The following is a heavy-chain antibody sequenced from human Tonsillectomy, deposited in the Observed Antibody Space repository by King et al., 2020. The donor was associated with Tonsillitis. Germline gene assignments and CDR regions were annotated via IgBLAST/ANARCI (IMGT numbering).Heavy chain of an antibody. CDR1: GFTFSTYT. J-gene: IGHJ6*03. V-gene: IGHV3-21*06. CDR2: ISRSTSYI. Sequence: VQLVESGGGLVKPGGSLRLSCATSGFTFSTYTMNWVRQAPGKGLEWVSSISRSTSYIYYADSVKGRFTISRDNAKNSLYLQMNSLRAEDTAVYYCARDPYCSSTTCYPFNYMDVWGKGTTVTVSS. CDR3: ARDPYCSSTTCYPFNYMDV. D-gene: IGHD2-2*01.